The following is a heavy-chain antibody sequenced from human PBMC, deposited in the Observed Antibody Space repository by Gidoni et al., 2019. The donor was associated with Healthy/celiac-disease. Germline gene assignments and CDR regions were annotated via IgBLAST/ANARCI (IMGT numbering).Heavy chain of an antibody. J-gene: IGHJ5*02. Sequence: QVQLQQSGPGLVKPSQTLSLTCAISGDSVSSHSAAWTWIRQSPSRGLEWLGRTYYRSKWYNDYAVSVKSRITINPDTSKNQFSLQLNSVTPEDTAVYYCARTYYYDSSGYYSGFDPWGQGTLVTVSS. V-gene: IGHV6-1*01. D-gene: IGHD3-22*01. CDR1: GDSVSSHSAA. CDR3: ARTYYYDSSGYYSGFDP. CDR2: TYYRSKWYN.